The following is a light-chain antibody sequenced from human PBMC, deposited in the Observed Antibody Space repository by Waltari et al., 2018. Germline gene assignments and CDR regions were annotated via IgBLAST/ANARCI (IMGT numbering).Light chain of an antibody. CDR2: EVS. CDR3: SSYAGSNNLV. J-gene: IGLJ2*01. V-gene: IGLV2-8*01. CDR1: SSDVGGYNY. Sequence: QSALTQPPSASGSPGQSVTIPCTGTSSDVGGYNYVSWYQQHPGKAPKLFIYEVSKRPSGVPDRFAGSKSGNTASLTVSGLQAEDEADYYCSSYAGSNNLVFGGGTKLTVL.